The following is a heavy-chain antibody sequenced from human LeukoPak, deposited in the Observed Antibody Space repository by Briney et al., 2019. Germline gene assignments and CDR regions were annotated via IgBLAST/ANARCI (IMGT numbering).Heavy chain of an antibody. Sequence: SVKVSCKASGGTFSSYAISWVRQAPGRGLEWMGRIIPIFGTANYAQKFQGRVTITTDESTSTVYMELSSLRSEDTAVYYCARDRPIVVVPAASLDYWGQGTLVTVSS. D-gene: IGHD2-2*01. CDR3: ARDRPIVVVPAASLDY. J-gene: IGHJ4*02. CDR2: IIPIFGTA. V-gene: IGHV1-69*05. CDR1: GGTFSSYA.